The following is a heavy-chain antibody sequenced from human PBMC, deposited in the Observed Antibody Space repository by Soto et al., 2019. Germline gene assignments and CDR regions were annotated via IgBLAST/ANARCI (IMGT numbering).Heavy chain of an antibody. CDR3: ARQDYYDSSGYYTYGMDV. J-gene: IGHJ6*02. D-gene: IGHD3-22*01. V-gene: IGHV5-10-1*01. CDR2: IDPSDSYT. CDR1: VYSFTSYW. Sequence: PGESLKISCKGSVYSFTSYWISWVRQMPGKGLEWMGRIDPSDSYTNYSPSFQGHVTISADKSISTAYLQWSSLKASDTAMYYCARQDYYDSSGYYTYGMDVWGQGTTVTVS.